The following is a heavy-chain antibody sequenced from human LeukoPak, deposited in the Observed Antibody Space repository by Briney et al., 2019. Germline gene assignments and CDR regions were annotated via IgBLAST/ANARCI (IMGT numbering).Heavy chain of an antibody. V-gene: IGHV4-34*01. Sequence: SETLSLTCAVYGGSFSGYYWSWIRQPPGKGLEWIGEINHSGSTNYNPSLKSRVTISVDTSKNQFSLKLSSVTAADTAVYYCARTREYYYGMDVWGKGTTVTVSS. J-gene: IGHJ6*04. CDR2: INHSGST. CDR3: ARTREYYYGMDV. CDR1: GGSFSGYY.